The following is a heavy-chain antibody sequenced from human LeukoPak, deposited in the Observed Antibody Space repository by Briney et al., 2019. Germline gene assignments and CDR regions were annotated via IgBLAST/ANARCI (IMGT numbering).Heavy chain of an antibody. CDR2: MNTYNGDR. Sequence: ASVTVSCKTSGYTFTTYHINWVRQATGQGLEWLGWMNTYNGDRGYAQKFQGRLSITSDNSISTAYMELSSLKSDDTAVYFCARTTSLTVSGYDCWGQGTLVTVSS. V-gene: IGHV1-8*03. CDR1: GYTFTTYH. J-gene: IGHJ4*02. D-gene: IGHD4-17*01. CDR3: ARTTSLTVSGYDC.